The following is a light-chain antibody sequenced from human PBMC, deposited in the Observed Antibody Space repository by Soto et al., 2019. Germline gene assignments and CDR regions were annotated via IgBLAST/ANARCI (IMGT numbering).Light chain of an antibody. CDR2: GAS. J-gene: IGKJ3*01. Sequence: EIVLTQSPGTLSLSPGERATLSCRASQSVSSSYLAWYQQKPGQAPRLLIYGASSRATGIPDRFSGSGSGTDFTLTISRLEPEDFALYYCQQYGSLFTFGPGTKVDIK. V-gene: IGKV3-20*01. CDR1: QSVSSSY. CDR3: QQYGSLFT.